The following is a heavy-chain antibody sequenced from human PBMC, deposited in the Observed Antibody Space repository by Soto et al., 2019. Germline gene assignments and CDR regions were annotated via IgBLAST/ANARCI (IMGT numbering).Heavy chain of an antibody. CDR1: KFTFASYV. Sequence: QVQLVESGGGVVQPARSQRLSCTASKFTFASYVMHWVRQAPGDGLEWVALISFDGTNKYYADSVKGRFTISRDNSKNTMYLQMNSLRPEDTAVYYCAREMIPMIMGGMSAMDVWGQGTTVTVS. D-gene: IGHD3-22*01. V-gene: IGHV3-30*04. CDR2: ISFDGTNK. J-gene: IGHJ6*02. CDR3: AREMIPMIMGGMSAMDV.